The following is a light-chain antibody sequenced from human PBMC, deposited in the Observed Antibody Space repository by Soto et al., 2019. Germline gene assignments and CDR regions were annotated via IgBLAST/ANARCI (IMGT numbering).Light chain of an antibody. CDR3: QHYVSPSGT. J-gene: IGKJ4*01. V-gene: IGKV3-20*01. CDR1: QSVSSSY. Sequence: ILLTQSPGTLSLSPGERATLSCRASQSVSSSYLAWCQQKPGQAPRLIIYGASSRAPGIPDRFSGSGSGTVFAVDISRQYPEEFVVDGCQHYVSPSGTFS. CDR2: GAS.